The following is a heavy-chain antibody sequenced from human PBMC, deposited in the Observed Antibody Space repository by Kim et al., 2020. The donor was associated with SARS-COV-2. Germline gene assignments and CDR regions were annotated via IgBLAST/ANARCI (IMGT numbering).Heavy chain of an antibody. D-gene: IGHD3-10*01. V-gene: IGHV4-34*01. Sequence: LQSRVTISVDTSKNQFSLKLSSVTAAGTALYYCARGYGSGSYYIRKGLDCWGQGTLVIVSS. CDR3: ARGYGSGSYYIRKGLDC. J-gene: IGHJ4*02.